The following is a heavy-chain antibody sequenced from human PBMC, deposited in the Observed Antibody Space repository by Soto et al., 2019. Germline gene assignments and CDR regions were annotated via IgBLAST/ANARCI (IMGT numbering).Heavy chain of an antibody. CDR1: GFTVSSNY. V-gene: IGHV3-66*01. CDR3: ASTDSRWVVKDAFDI. D-gene: IGHD3-22*01. J-gene: IGHJ3*02. Sequence: GGSLRLSCAASGFTVSSNYMSWVRQAPGKGLEWVSVIYSGGSTYYADSVKGRFTISRDNSKNTLYLQMNSLRAEDTAVYYCASTDSRWVVKDAFDIWGQGTMVTVSS. CDR2: IYSGGST.